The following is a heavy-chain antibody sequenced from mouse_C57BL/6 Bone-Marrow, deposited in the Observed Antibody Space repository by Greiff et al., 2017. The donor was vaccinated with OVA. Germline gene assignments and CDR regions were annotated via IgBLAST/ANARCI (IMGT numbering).Heavy chain of an antibody. J-gene: IGHJ4*01. CDR2: ISYDGSN. CDR1: GYSITSGYY. V-gene: IGHV3-6*01. CDR3: ARVSSSMDY. D-gene: IGHD3-1*01. Sequence: EVQLQQSGPGLVKPSQSLSLTCSVTGYSITSGYYWNWIRQFPGNKLEWMGYISYDGSNNYNPSLKNRISITRDTSKNQFFLKLNSVTTEDTATYYCARVSSSMDYWGQGTSVTVSS.